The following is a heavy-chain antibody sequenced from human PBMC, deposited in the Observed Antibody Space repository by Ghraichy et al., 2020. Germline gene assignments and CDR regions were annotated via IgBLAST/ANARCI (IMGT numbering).Heavy chain of an antibody. J-gene: IGHJ4*02. CDR1: GFTFDDYA. CDR2: ISWNSGSI. CDR3: AKEYCTNGVCHATFDY. Sequence: SCAASGFTFDDYAMHWVRQAPGKGLEWVSGISWNSGSIGYADSVKGRFTISRDNAKNSLYLQMNSLRAEDTALYYCAKEYCTNGVCHATFDYWGQGTLVTVSS. D-gene: IGHD2-8*01. V-gene: IGHV3-9*01.